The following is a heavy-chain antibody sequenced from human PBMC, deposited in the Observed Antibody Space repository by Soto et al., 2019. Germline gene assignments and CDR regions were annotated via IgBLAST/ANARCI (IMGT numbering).Heavy chain of an antibody. V-gene: IGHV4-59*01. CDR2: IYYSGST. D-gene: IGHD3-16*01. J-gene: IGHJ5*02. Sequence: QVQLQESGPGLVKPSETLSLTCTVSGGSISSYYWSWIRQPPGKGLEWIGDIYYSGSTNYNPSLKSRVTISVDTSKNQFSLKLSSVTAADAAVYYCARPVSYDYVWGTTAWFDPWGQGTLVTVSS. CDR3: ARPVSYDYVWGTTAWFDP. CDR1: GGSISSYY.